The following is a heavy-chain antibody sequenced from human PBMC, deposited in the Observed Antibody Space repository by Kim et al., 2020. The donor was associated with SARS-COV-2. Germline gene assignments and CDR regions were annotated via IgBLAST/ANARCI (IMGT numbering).Heavy chain of an antibody. D-gene: IGHD4-4*01. CDR3: ARQARVYSKPYYFCY. J-gene: IGHJ4*01. V-gene: IGHV4-39*01. CDR1: GGSISSGTYY. CDR2: IYYSGST. Sequence: SETLSLTCTVSGGSISSGTYYWGWIRQPPGKGLEWIGTIYYSGSTYYNPSLKSRVTIYVDTSKNEFSLKLSSVTAAETSVYFCARQARVYSKPYYFCYWG.